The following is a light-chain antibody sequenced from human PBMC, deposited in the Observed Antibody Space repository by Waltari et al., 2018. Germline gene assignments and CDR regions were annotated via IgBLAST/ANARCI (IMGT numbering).Light chain of an antibody. J-gene: IGLJ3*02. CDR2: VAS. CDR1: TGTVTSGHF. CDR3: LLFYNGPRV. Sequence: QAVVTQEPSLTVSPGGTVTLTCGSSTGTVTSGHFPYWFHRKRGQGPTTLIYVASKNEAWPPARFSGSLLGGKAALTLSGAQPGDEAEYYCLLFYNGPRVFGGGTKLTVL. V-gene: IGLV7-46*01.